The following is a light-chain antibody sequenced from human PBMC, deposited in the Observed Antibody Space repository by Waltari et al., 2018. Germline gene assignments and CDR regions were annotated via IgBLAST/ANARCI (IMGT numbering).Light chain of an antibody. CDR2: GVT. J-gene: IGLJ3*02. Sequence: QTALTQPASVSGSPGQPITISCSGTYSAVSRYDYQSWYQQNPGKAPRLLIYGVTNRPSGVSYRFSGSKSGYTASLTISGLQAEDEADYYCSSHTSTSTHVFGGGTTLTVL. V-gene: IGLV2-14*03. CDR1: YSAVSRYDY. CDR3: SSHTSTSTHV.